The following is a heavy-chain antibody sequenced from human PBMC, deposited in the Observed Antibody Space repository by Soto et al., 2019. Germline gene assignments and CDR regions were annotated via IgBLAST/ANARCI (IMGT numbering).Heavy chain of an antibody. CDR2: IYYSGST. V-gene: IGHV4-59*01. D-gene: IGHD2-2*01. Sequence: QVQLQESGPGLVKPSETLSLTCTVSGGSISSYYWSWIRQPPGKGLEWIGYIYYSGSTNYNPSLKSRVTISVDTSKNQFSLKLSSVTAADTAVYYCARDSRADCSSTSCTYYYYGMDVW. CDR3: ARDSRADCSSTSCTYYYYGMDV. J-gene: IGHJ6*01. CDR1: GGSISSYY.